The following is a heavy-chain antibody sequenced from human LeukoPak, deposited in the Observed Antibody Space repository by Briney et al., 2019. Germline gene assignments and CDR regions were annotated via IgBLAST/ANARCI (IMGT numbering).Heavy chain of an antibody. CDR3: AKDGRSPGYFDY. CDR2: ISWDGGST. J-gene: IGHJ4*02. CDR1: GFTFDDYT. Sequence: GGSLRLSCAASGFTFDDYTMHWVRQAPGKGLEWVSLISWDGGSTYYADSVKGRFTISRDNSKNSLYLQMNSLRTEDTALYYCAKDGRSPGYFDYGGQGTLVTVSA. D-gene: IGHD3-10*01. V-gene: IGHV3-43*01.